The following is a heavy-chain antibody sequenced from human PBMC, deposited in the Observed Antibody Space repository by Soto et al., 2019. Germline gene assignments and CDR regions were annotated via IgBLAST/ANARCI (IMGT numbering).Heavy chain of an antibody. Sequence: ASVKVSCKASGYTFTSYAMHWVRQAPGQRLEWMGWINAGNGDTKYSQKFQGRVTITRDTSASTAYMELSSLRSEDTAVYYCASSTSRLMVRGVTYYYYYGMDVWGQGTTVTVSS. CDR1: GYTFTSYA. D-gene: IGHD3-10*01. J-gene: IGHJ6*02. CDR2: INAGNGDT. V-gene: IGHV1-3*01. CDR3: ASSTSRLMVRGVTYYYYYGMDV.